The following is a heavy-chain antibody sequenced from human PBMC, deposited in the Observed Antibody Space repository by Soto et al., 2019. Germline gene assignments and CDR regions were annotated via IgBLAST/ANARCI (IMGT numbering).Heavy chain of an antibody. D-gene: IGHD6-6*01. CDR1: GFSLSTSGMR. Sequence: SGPTLVNPTQTLTLTCTFSGFSLSTSGMRVSWIRQPPGKALEWLARIDWDDDKFYSTSLKTRLTISKDTSKNQVVLTMTSMDPVDTATYYCARMDREYSSSFDYWGQGTLVTVSS. J-gene: IGHJ4*02. V-gene: IGHV2-70*04. CDR3: ARMDREYSSSFDY. CDR2: IDWDDDK.